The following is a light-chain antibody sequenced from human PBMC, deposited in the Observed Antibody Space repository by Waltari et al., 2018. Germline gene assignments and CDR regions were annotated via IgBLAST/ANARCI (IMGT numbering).Light chain of an antibody. J-gene: IGLJ2*01. CDR3: SSFTSSTTGI. V-gene: IGLV2-14*03. CDR1: SSDSGAYEY. CDR2: DVI. Sequence: SALTQPDSVSGSPGQSITISCSGFSSDSGAYEYVSWYHQHPGKAPKVIIYDVINRPSGVSDRFSGSKSGSSASLTISGLQAEDEADYYCSSFTSSTTGIFGGGTKLTVL.